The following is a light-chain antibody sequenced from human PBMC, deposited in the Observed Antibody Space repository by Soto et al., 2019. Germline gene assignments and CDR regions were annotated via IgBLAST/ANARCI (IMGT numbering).Light chain of an antibody. CDR2: DVS. CDR1: SSDVGGYNY. Sequence: QSALTQPASVSGSPGQSITISCTGTSSDVGGYNYVSWYQQHPGKAPKLMIYDVSNRTSGVSNRFSGSKSGNTASLTISGLQAEDESEYYCSSYTSSSSVVFGGGTKLTVL. V-gene: IGLV2-14*01. CDR3: SSYTSSSSVV. J-gene: IGLJ3*02.